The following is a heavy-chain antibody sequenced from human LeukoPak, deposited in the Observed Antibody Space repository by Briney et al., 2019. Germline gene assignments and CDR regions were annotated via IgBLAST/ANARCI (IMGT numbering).Heavy chain of an antibody. Sequence: SETLSLTCTVSGGSISSYYWSWIRQPAGKGLEWIGRIYTSESTNYNPSLKSRVTMSVDTSKNQFSLKLSSVTAADTAAYYCARAVSSGWYGNWFDPWGQGTLVTVSS. CDR1: GGSISSYY. V-gene: IGHV4-4*07. CDR3: ARAVSSGWYGNWFDP. CDR2: IYTSEST. J-gene: IGHJ5*02. D-gene: IGHD6-19*01.